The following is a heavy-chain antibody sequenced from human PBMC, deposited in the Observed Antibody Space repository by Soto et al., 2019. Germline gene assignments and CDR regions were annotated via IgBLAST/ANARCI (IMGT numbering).Heavy chain of an antibody. J-gene: IGHJ4*02. Sequence: EVQLLDSGGGLVQPGGSLRLSCAASGFTFSNYAMSWVRQAPGKGLEWVSTISGSGGTTYYADSVKGRFTISRDNSKNTLYLKMNSVRAEDTAVYYCAKATREDILPGYHLGIDYWGQGTLVTVSS. D-gene: IGHD3-9*01. CDR1: GFTFSNYA. CDR2: ISGSGGTT. V-gene: IGHV3-23*01. CDR3: AKATREDILPGYHLGIDY.